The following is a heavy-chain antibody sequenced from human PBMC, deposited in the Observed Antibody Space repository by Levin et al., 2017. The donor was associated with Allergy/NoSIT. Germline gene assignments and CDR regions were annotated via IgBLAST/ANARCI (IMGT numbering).Heavy chain of an antibody. V-gene: IGHV3-23*01. D-gene: IGHD3-16*01. CDR1: GFTFSSYA. J-gene: IGHJ4*02. Sequence: PGESLKISCAASGFTFSSYAMNWVRQAPGTGLEWVSATSGGGDTTYYADSVRGRFTISRDNSKDTLYLQMNSLRAEDTAVYYCAKAFYTTSWRTLDYWGQGTLVAVSS. CDR2: TSGGGDTT. CDR3: AKAFYTTSWRTLDY.